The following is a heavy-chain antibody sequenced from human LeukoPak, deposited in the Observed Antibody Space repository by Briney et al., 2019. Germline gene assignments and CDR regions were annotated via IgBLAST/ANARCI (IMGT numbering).Heavy chain of an antibody. V-gene: IGHV1-2*02. D-gene: IGHD4-23*01. CDR2: INPNGGGT. Sequence: ASVKVSCKASGYTFTGYYMHWVRQAPGQGLEWMGWINPNGGGTNYARKFQGRVTMNRDTSISTAYMELSRLRSDDTAVYYCARVDGDYDGNYYYYYGMDVWGQGTTVTVSS. J-gene: IGHJ6*02. CDR3: ARVDGDYDGNYYYYYGMDV. CDR1: GYTFTGYY.